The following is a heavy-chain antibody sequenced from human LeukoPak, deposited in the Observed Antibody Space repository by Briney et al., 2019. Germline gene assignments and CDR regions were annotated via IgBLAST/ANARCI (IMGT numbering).Heavy chain of an antibody. CDR1: GFTFSSYS. J-gene: IGHJ4*02. CDR2: ISSSSGII. D-gene: IGHD6-13*01. Sequence: GGSLRLSCAASGFTFSSYSMNWVRQAPGKGLEWVSYISSSSGIIYYADSVKGRFTISRDNAKNSLYLQMNSLRAEDTAVYYCARDGGSRSWYSYYFDYWGQGTLVTVFS. CDR3: ARDGGSRSWYSYYFDY. V-gene: IGHV3-48*01.